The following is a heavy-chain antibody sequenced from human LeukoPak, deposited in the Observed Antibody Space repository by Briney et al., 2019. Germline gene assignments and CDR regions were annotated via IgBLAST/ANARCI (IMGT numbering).Heavy chain of an antibody. Sequence: PSETLSLTCTVSGGSISSTTFYWAWIRQPPGKGLEWIGSIHYSGSTYYNPSLKSRVTISVDTSKNQFSLKLSSVTAADTAVYYCARQGYYDSSGYYPHWGQGTLVTVSS. CDR3: ARQGYYDSSGYYPH. V-gene: IGHV4-39*01. J-gene: IGHJ4*02. D-gene: IGHD3-22*01. CDR2: IHYSGST. CDR1: GGSISSTTFY.